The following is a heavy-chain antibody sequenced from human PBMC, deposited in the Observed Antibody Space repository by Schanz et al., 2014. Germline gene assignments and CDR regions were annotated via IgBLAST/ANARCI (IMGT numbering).Heavy chain of an antibody. CDR2: ISGTGGDDT. J-gene: IGHJ4*02. Sequence: EVQLVESGGGLVQPGGSLRLSCAASGFSFGTYAMSWVRQAPGKGLLWVSSISGTGGDDTYYADSVKGRFTISRDKSKNTLLLHMNSLRVEDSAIYYCAKDISDTSGKDDYWGQGTMVTVSS. V-gene: IGHV3-23*04. D-gene: IGHD3-22*01. CDR3: AKDISDTSGKDDY. CDR1: GFSFGTYA.